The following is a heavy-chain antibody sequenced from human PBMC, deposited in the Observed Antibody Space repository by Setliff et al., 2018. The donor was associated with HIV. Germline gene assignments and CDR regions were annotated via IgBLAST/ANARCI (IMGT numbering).Heavy chain of an antibody. CDR1: GGTFSSYA. CDR3: ARGEIMVRGVIGGYFDY. D-gene: IGHD3-10*01. CDR2: IIPIFGTA. V-gene: IGHV1-69*05. J-gene: IGHJ4*02. Sequence: ASVKVSCKASGGTFSSYAISWVRQAPGQGLEWMGGIIPIFGTANYAQKFQGRVTITTDESTSTAYMELSSLRSEDTAVYYCARGEIMVRGVIGGYFDYWGQGTLVTVSS.